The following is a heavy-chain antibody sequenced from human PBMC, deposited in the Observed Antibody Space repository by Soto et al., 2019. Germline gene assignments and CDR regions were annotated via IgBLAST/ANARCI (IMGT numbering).Heavy chain of an antibody. D-gene: IGHD1-7*01. Sequence: SETLSLTCTVSGGSISSYYWSWIRQPPGKGLEWIGYIYYSGITNYNPSLKSRVTISIDTSKNQFSLKLSSVTAADTAVYYCARRDLGWKYGHWGQGTLVTVSS. CDR3: ARRDLGWKYGH. J-gene: IGHJ4*02. V-gene: IGHV4-59*08. CDR1: GGSISSYY. CDR2: IYYSGIT.